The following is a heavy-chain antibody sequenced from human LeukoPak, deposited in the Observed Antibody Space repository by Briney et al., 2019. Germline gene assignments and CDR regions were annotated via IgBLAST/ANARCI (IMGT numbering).Heavy chain of an antibody. J-gene: IGHJ3*02. CDR3: ARYTSGGGAFDI. Sequence: SETLSLNCTVSGGSINNYYWSWIRQPPGKGLEWIGYIYSSGSTNYNPSLKSRVTISVDTSENQFSLKLNSVTAADTAVYYCARYTSGGGAFDIWGQGTMVTVSS. CDR1: GGSINNYY. D-gene: IGHD1-1*01. V-gene: IGHV4-59*01. CDR2: IYSSGST.